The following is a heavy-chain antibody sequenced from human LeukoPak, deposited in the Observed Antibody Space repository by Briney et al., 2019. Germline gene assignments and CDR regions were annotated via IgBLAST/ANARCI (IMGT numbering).Heavy chain of an antibody. CDR3: ARGVVSIAARPPYFDY. CDR2: ISSGSSYI. D-gene: IGHD6-6*01. Sequence: GGSLRLSCAASGFTFNSYSMNWVRQAPGKGLKWVSSISSGSSYIYYVDSVKGRFTISRDNAKNSLYLQMNSLRAEDTAVYYCARGVVSIAARPPYFDYWGQGTLVTVSS. CDR1: GFTFNSYS. J-gene: IGHJ4*02. V-gene: IGHV3-21*01.